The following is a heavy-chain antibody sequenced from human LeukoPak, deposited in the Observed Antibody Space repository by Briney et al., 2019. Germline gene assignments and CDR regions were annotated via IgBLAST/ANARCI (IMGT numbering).Heavy chain of an antibody. V-gene: IGHV1-3*03. CDR2: INAGNGNT. Sequence: EASVKVSCKASGYTFTSYAMHWVRQAPGQRLEWMGWINAGNGNTKYSQEFQGRVTITRDTSASTAYMELSSLRSEDMAVYYCARERSSSRTVLYYFDYWGQGTLVTVSS. CDR1: GYTFTSYA. D-gene: IGHD6-13*01. J-gene: IGHJ4*02. CDR3: ARERSSSRTVLYYFDY.